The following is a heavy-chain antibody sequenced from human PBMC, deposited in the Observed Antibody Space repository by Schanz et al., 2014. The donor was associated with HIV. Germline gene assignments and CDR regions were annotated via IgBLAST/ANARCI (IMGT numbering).Heavy chain of an antibody. CDR2: ISHNGNND. D-gene: IGHD3-22*01. Sequence: QVQLVESGGGVVQPGRSLRLSCAASGFTFSTNDMHWVRQVPGKGLEWVAVISHNGNNDYYADPVKGRFTISRDNSKNTLNLRVNSLRAEDTAVYYCAKDRNYYDSKYIGKGNYYYYYGMDVWGQGTTVTVSS. CDR3: AKDRNYYDSKYIGKGNYYYYYGMDV. V-gene: IGHV3-30*18. J-gene: IGHJ6*02. CDR1: GFTFSTND.